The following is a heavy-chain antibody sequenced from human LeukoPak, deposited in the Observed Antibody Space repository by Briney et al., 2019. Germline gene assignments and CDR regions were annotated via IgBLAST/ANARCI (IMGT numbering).Heavy chain of an antibody. J-gene: IGHJ4*02. Sequence: SETLSLTCAVYGGSFSGYYWSWIRQPPGKGLEWIGEINHSGSTNYNPSLKSRVTISVDTSKNQFSLKLSSVTAADTAVYYCARHVMATTYYFDYWGQGTLVTVSS. D-gene: IGHD5-24*01. CDR3: ARHVMATTYYFDY. CDR1: GGSFSGYY. CDR2: INHSGST. V-gene: IGHV4-34*01.